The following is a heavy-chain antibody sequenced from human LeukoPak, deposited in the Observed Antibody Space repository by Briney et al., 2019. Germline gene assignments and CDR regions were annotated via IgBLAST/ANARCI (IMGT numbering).Heavy chain of an antibody. D-gene: IGHD3-16*01. CDR1: GFTVSSNY. CDR2: IYSGGST. Sequence: GGSLRLSCAASGFTVSSNYMSWVRQAPGKGLEWVSVIYSGGSTYYADSVKGRFTISRDNSKNTLYLQMNSQRAEDTAVYYCASSSRGKFDPWGQGTLVTVSS. V-gene: IGHV3-53*01. J-gene: IGHJ5*02. CDR3: ASSSRGKFDP.